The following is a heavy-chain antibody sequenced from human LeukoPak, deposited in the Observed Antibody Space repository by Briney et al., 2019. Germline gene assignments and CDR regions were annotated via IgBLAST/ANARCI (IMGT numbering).Heavy chain of an antibody. CDR2: VYYSGST. D-gene: IGHD6-13*01. J-gene: IGHJ3*02. V-gene: IGHV4-59*12. Sequence: PSETLSLTCTVSGGSISSYYWSWIRQPPGKGLEWIGYVYYSGSTNYNPSLKSRVTISVDTSKNQFSLKLSSVTAADTAVYYCASPGIAAAGTKAFDIWGQGTMVTVSS. CDR3: ASPGIAAAGTKAFDI. CDR1: GGSISSYY.